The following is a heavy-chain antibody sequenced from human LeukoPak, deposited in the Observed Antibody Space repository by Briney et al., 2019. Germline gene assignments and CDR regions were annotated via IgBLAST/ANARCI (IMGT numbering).Heavy chain of an antibody. J-gene: IGHJ4*01. CDR3: ARSLNTVVTLGGLRY. CDR1: GFTFSSYG. V-gene: IGHV3-33*01. Sequence: GGSLRLSCAASGFTFSSYGMHWVRQAPGKGLEWVAVIWYDGSNKYYADSVKGRFTISRDNSKNTLYLQMNSLRAEDTAVYYCARSLNTVVTLGGLRYWGQEPWSPSPQ. CDR2: IWYDGSNK. D-gene: IGHD4-23*01.